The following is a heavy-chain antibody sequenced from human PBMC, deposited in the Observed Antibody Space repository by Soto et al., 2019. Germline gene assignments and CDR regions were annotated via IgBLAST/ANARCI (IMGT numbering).Heavy chain of an antibody. CDR1: GGSISSGGYS. J-gene: IGHJ6*02. CDR2: IYYSGST. CDR3: ARDLREWDQDYYYDIDV. D-gene: IGHD1-26*01. V-gene: IGHV4-31*03. Sequence: QVQLQESGPGLVKPSQTLSLTCTVSGGSISSGGYSWSWIRQHPGKGLEWIGYIYYSGSTYYNPSLKSRVTISVDTSKNQFSLKLSSVTAADTAVYYCARDLREWDQDYYYDIDVWRQGTTVTVSS.